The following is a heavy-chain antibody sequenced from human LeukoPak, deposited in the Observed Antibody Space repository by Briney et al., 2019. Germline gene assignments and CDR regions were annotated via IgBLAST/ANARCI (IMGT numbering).Heavy chain of an antibody. CDR3: ARDQQHYDYYYYGMDV. J-gene: IGHJ6*02. Sequence: GASVKVSCKASGGTFSSYAISWVRQAPGQGLEWMGRIIPILGIANYAQKFQGRVTITADKSTSTAYMELSSLRSEDTAVYYCARDQQHYDYYYYGMDVWGQGTTVT. D-gene: IGHD3-22*01. CDR1: GGTFSSYA. V-gene: IGHV1-69*04. CDR2: IIPILGIA.